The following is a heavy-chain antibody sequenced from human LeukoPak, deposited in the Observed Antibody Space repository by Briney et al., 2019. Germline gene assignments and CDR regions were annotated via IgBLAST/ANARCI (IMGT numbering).Heavy chain of an antibody. CDR1: GFTFTDYY. CDR3: ARATNWGFPLHMDV. J-gene: IGHJ6*03. CDR2: IGTRDSTR. D-gene: IGHD7-27*01. V-gene: IGHV3-11*01. Sequence: GGSLRLSCAASGFTFTDYYMSWIRQAPGKGLEWVSFIGTRDSTRYYADSVKGRFTISRDNAENSLYLQMNSLRAEDTAVYYCARATNWGFPLHMDVWGKGNTVTVSS.